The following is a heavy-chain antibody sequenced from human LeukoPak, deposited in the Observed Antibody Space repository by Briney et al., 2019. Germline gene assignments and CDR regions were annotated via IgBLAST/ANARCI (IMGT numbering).Heavy chain of an antibody. J-gene: IGHJ4*02. Sequence: SETLSLTCAVYGGSFSGYYWSWIRQPPGKGLEWIGSIYYSGSTYYNPSLKSRVTISVDTSKNQFSLKLSSVTAADTAVYYCARLIAVAYFDYWGQGTLVTVSS. CDR3: ARLIAVAYFDY. CDR1: GGSFSGYY. V-gene: IGHV4-34*01. CDR2: IYYSGST. D-gene: IGHD6-19*01.